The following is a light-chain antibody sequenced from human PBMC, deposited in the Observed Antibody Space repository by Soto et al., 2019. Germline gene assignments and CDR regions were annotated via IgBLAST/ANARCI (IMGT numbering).Light chain of an antibody. CDR2: DDD. J-gene: IGLJ2*01. Sequence: NFKLTQPHSVSESPGKTVTISCTRSSGSIANNYVQWYQQRPGSAPSTVIYDDDQRPSGVPDRFSGSIDSSSNSASLTISGLKTEDEADYYCQSYDSSNQDVVFGGGTKLTVL. V-gene: IGLV6-57*04. CDR1: SGSIANNY. CDR3: QSYDSSNQDVV.